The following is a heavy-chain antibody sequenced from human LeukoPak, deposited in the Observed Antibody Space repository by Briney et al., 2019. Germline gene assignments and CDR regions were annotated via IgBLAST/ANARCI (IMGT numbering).Heavy chain of an antibody. CDR2: ISSNGGST. CDR1: GFTFSSYA. D-gene: IGHD2-2*01. Sequence: GGSLRLSCAASGFTFSSYAMHWVRQAPGKGLEYVSAISSNGGSTYYANSVKGRFTISRDNSKNTLYLQMGSLRAEDMAVYYCARDWSSSIPGAYFDYWGQGTLVTVSS. V-gene: IGHV3-64*01. CDR3: ARDWSSSIPGAYFDY. J-gene: IGHJ4*02.